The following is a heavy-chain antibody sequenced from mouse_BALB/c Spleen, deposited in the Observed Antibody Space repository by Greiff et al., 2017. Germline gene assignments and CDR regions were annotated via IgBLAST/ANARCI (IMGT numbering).Heavy chain of an antibody. CDR1: GFTFSSYG. V-gene: IGHV5-6*01. CDR3: EREEGQVKCAMDY. J-gene: IGHJ4*01. Sequence: EVQRVESGGDLVKPGGSLKLSCAASGFTFSSYGMSWVRQTPDKRLEWVATISSGGSYTYYPDSVKGRFTISRDNAKNTLYLQMSSLKSEDTAMYYCEREEGQVKCAMDYWGQGTSVTVSS. D-gene: IGHD1-3*01. CDR2: ISSGGSYT.